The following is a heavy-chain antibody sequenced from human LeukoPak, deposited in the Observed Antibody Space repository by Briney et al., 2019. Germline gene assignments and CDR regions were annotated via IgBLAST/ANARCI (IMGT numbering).Heavy chain of an antibody. CDR3: ARYREVGATVDY. CDR1: GYSISSGYY. J-gene: IGHJ4*02. D-gene: IGHD1-26*01. CDR2: IYYRGST. V-gene: IGHV4-38-2*02. Sequence: PSETLSLTCTVSGYSISSGYYWGWIRQPPGRGLEWIASIYYRGSTHYNPSLASLKSRVTISRDASKNQFSLKLSSVTAADTAVYYCARYREVGATVDYWGQGTLVTVSS.